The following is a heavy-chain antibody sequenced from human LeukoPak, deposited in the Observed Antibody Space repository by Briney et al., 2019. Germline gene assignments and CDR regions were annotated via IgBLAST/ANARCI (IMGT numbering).Heavy chain of an antibody. D-gene: IGHD2-2*01. CDR2: ISGSGXST. J-gene: IGHJ3*02. Sequence: GGSLRLSCAASGFTFSTYWMSWVRQAXXXXXEWVSAISGSGXSTYYADSVKGRFTISRDNSKNTLYLQMNSLRAEDMAVYYCAKDIADIVVVPAAIWTGAFDIWGQGTMVTVSS. CDR1: GFTFSTYW. CDR3: AKDIADIVVVPAAIWTGAFDI. V-gene: IGHV3-23*01.